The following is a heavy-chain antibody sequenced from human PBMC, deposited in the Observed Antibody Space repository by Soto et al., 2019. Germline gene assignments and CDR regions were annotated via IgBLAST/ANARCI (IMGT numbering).Heavy chain of an antibody. V-gene: IGHV3-23*01. D-gene: IGHD4-4*01. CDR2: ISGSGGST. J-gene: IGHJ6*03. Sequence: EVQLLESGGGLVQPGGSLRLSCAASGFTFSSYAMSWVRQAPGKGLEWVSAISGSGGSTYYADSVKGRFTISRDNSKNTLYLQMNSLRAEDTAVYYCAKFLGLTRSPSYYLDVWGQGTTVTVSS. CDR1: GFTFSSYA. CDR3: AKFLGLTRSPSYYLDV.